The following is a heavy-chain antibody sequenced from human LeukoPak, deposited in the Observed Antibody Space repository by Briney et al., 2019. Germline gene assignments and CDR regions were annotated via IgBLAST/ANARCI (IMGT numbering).Heavy chain of an antibody. CDR3: VRISSTVTYDY. Sequence: SETLSLTCSVSGYSISSGYYWGWIRQPPEKGLEWIGSVYHSGSTYYNPSLKSRVTISVDTPKSQFTLKLSSVTAADTAVDYCVRISSTVTYDYWGQGILVTVSS. CDR2: VYHSGST. J-gene: IGHJ4*02. D-gene: IGHD4-17*01. CDR1: GYSISSGYY. V-gene: IGHV4-38-2*01.